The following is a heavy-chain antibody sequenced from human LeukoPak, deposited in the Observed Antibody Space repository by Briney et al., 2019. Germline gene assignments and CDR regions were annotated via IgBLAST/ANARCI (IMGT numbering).Heavy chain of an antibody. CDR2: TQYDGSNK. CDR3: ARFKKGATRGGGFDY. D-gene: IGHD1-26*01. J-gene: IGHJ4*02. Sequence: GGSLRLSCTASGFTFSSYGMHWVRQAPGKGLEWVAITQYDGSNKHYVDSVQGRFTISRDNSKNTLYLQMNSLRAEDTAVYYCARFKKGATRGGGFDYWGQGTLATVSS. V-gene: IGHV3-30*02. CDR1: GFTFSSYG.